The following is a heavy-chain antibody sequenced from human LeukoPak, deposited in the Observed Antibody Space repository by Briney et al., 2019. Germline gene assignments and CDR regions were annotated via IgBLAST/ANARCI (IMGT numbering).Heavy chain of an antibody. Sequence: GGSLTLSCAASGFTFTTYAMAWVRQAPGRGLEWVSAISGSGGSTYYADSVKGRFTISRDNPKNTLYLQMNSLRAEDTAVYYCAIDHGYWGQGTLVTVSS. J-gene: IGHJ4*02. CDR2: ISGSGGST. CDR3: AIDHGY. V-gene: IGHV3-23*01. CDR1: GFTFTTYA.